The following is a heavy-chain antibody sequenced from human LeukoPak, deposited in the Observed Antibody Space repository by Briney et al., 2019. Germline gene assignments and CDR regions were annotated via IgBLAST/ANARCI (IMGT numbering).Heavy chain of an antibody. D-gene: IGHD3-22*01. CDR3: ARTLKYYYDSNEDY. CDR1: GYTFTGYG. CDR2: FSADDGDT. J-gene: IGHJ4*02. V-gene: IGHV1-18*01. Sequence: ASVKVSCKASGYTFTGYGISWVRQAPGQGLEWMGWFSADDGDTNYAQKLQGRVTMTPDTSTSTAYMELRSLRSDDTAVYYCARTLKYYYDSNEDYWGQGTLVTVSS.